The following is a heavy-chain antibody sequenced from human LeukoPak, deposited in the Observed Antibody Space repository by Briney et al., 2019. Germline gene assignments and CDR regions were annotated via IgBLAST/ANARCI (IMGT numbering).Heavy chain of an antibody. CDR3: ARDLASYYYYGMDV. J-gene: IGHJ6*02. V-gene: IGHV3-30-3*01. CDR1: GFTFSSYA. Sequence: GGSLRLSCAASGFTFSSYAMHWVRQAPGKGLEWVAVISYDGSNKYYADSVKGRFTISRDNSKNTLYLQMNSLRAEDTAVYYCARDLASYYYYGMDVWGQGTTVTVSS. CDR2: ISYDGSNK.